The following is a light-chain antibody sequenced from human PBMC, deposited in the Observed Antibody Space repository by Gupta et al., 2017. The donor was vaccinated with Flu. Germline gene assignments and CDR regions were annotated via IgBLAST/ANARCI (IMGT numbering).Light chain of an antibody. CDR3: QSYDSSLSVLYV. J-gene: IGLJ1*01. V-gene: IGLV1-40*01. CDR1: SSNIGAGHD. Sequence: QSVLTQPPSVSGAPGQRVTISCTGSSSNIGAGHDVHWYQQLPGTAPKLLISGNSNRPSGVPDRFSGSKSGTSASRDITGLQAEDEADYYCQSYDSSLSVLYVFGTGTKVTVL. CDR2: GNS.